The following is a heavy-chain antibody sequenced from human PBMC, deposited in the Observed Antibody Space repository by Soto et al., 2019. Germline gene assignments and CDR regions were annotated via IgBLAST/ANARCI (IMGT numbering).Heavy chain of an antibody. V-gene: IGHV3-49*03. D-gene: IGHD4-17*01. CDR1: GFTFGDYA. CDR2: IRSKAYGGTT. Sequence: GGSLRLSCTASGFTFGDYAMSWFRQAPGKGLEWVGFIRSKAYGGTTEYAASVKGRFTISRDDSKSIAYLQMNSLKTEDTAVYYCTRDHTVTKGDVAFDIWGQGTMVTVSS. J-gene: IGHJ3*02. CDR3: TRDHTVTKGDVAFDI.